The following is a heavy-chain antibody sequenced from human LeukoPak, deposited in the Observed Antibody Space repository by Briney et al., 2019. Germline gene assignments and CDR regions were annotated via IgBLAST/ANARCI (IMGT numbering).Heavy chain of an antibody. CDR1: GYTFTGYY. J-gene: IGHJ4*02. CDR2: INPNSGGT. CDR3: ARLVGATAASPDY. V-gene: IGHV1-2*02. D-gene: IGHD1-26*01. Sequence: EASVKVSCKASGYTFTGYYMHWVRQAPGQVLEWMGWINPNSGGTNYAQKFQGRVTMTRDTSISTAYMELSRLRSDDTAVYYCARLVGATAASPDYWGQGTLVTVSS.